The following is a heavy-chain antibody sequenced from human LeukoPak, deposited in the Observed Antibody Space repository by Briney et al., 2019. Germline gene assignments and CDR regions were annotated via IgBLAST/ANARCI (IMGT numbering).Heavy chain of an antibody. V-gene: IGHV4-59*01. J-gene: IGHJ4*02. CDR3: ARAVRWELFGIDY. D-gene: IGHD1-26*01. Sequence: SETLSLTCTVSGRSISSYYWSWIRQPPGNGLEWIGYIYYSGSSNYNRSLKSRVTISVDTSKDQFSLKLSSVTAADTAVYYCARAVRWELFGIDYWGQGTLVTVSS. CDR2: IYYSGSS. CDR1: GRSISSYY.